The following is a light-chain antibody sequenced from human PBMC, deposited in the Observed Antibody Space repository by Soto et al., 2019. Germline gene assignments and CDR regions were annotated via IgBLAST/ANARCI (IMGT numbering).Light chain of an antibody. Sequence: QSVLTQPPSASGSPGQSVTISCTGTGSDVGGYNFVSWYQHHPGKAPTLMIYEVTRRPSGVPDRFSGSKSANTASLTVSGLLAEDEADYYCASYAGGNQVFGTGTKLTVL. CDR1: GSDVGGYNF. CDR2: EVT. CDR3: ASYAGGNQV. V-gene: IGLV2-8*01. J-gene: IGLJ1*01.